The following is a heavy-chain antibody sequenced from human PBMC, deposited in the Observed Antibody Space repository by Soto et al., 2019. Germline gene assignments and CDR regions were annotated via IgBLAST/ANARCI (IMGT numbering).Heavy chain of an antibody. CDR3: SGAESPDTAYFSLY. Sequence: PGGSLRLSCAASGFTFSTYAMNWVRQAPGKGLEWVSNIGGSGRNTYYAESVKGRFTISRDNLKSTVHLQMNSLRAEDTAVYYCSGAESPDTAYFSLYWGQGTPVTVSS. CDR2: IGGSGRNT. D-gene: IGHD1-26*01. CDR1: GFTFSTYA. J-gene: IGHJ4*02. V-gene: IGHV3-23*01.